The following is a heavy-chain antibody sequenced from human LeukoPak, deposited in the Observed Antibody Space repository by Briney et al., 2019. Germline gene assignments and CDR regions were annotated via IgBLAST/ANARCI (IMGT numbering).Heavy chain of an antibody. Sequence: ASVKVSCKASGYTFTSYDINWVRQATGQGLEWMGWMNPNSGNTGYAQKFQGRVTMTRNTSISTAYMELSSLRSEDTAVYYCASGGDCSGGSCHMGDWFDPWGQGTLVTVPS. CDR3: ASGGDCSGGSCHMGDWFDP. V-gene: IGHV1-8*01. CDR2: MNPNSGNT. CDR1: GYTFTSYD. J-gene: IGHJ5*02. D-gene: IGHD2-15*01.